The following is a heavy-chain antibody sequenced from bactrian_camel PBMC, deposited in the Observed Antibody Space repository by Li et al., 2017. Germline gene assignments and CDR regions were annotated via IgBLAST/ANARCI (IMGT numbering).Heavy chain of an antibody. D-gene: IGHD5*01. V-gene: IGHV3-2*01. CDR3: AAGGAGWPPRMSRDRYDY. Sequence: HVQLVESGGASVQAGGSLRLSCAASGITFRRYCMGWFRQAPGKEREAVAAIDTPGTTTYSESVKGRFTISRDNAKNALYLEMNNLKPEDTGVYYCAAGGAGWPPRMSRDRYDYWGQGTQVTVS. CDR1: GITFRRYC. CDR2: IDTPGTTT. J-gene: IGHJ4*01.